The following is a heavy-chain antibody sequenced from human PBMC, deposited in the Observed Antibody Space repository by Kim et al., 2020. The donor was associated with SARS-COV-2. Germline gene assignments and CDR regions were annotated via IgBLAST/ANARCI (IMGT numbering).Heavy chain of an antibody. D-gene: IGHD4-4*01. Sequence: SVKVSCKASGGTFSSYAISWVRQAPGQGLEWMGRIIPILGIANYAQKFQGRVTITADKSTSTAYMELSSLRSEDTAVYYCARDGYSNYLLSDRLFNWFDPWGQGTLVTVSS. CDR2: IIPILGIA. CDR1: GGTFSSYA. CDR3: ARDGYSNYLLSDRLFNWFDP. J-gene: IGHJ5*02. V-gene: IGHV1-69*04.